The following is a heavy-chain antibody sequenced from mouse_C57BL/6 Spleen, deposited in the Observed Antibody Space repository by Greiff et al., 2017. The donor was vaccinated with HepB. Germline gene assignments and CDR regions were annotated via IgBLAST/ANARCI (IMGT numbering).Heavy chain of an antibody. CDR1: GYTFTDYY. Sequence: EVQLQQSGPELVKPGASVKISCKASGYTFTDYYMNWVKQSHGKSLEWIGDINPNNGGTRYNQKFKGKATLTVDKSSSTAYMELRSLTSEDSAVYYCASGEFYYYGSSPFAYWGQGTLVTVSA. V-gene: IGHV1-26*01. CDR3: ASGEFYYYGSSPFAY. D-gene: IGHD1-1*01. CDR2: INPNNGGT. J-gene: IGHJ3*01.